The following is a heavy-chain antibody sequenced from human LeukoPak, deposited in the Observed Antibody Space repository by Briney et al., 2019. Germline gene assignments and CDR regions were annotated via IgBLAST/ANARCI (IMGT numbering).Heavy chain of an antibody. J-gene: IGHJ3*02. CDR2: FDPEDGET. Sequence: ASVKVSCKVSGYTLTELSMHWVRQAPGKGLAWMGGFDPEDGETIYAQKFQGRVTMTEDTSTDTAYMELSSLRSEDTAVYYCATGYSSGYYSRTFDIWGQGTMVTVSS. D-gene: IGHD3-22*01. CDR3: ATGYSSGYYSRTFDI. CDR1: GYTLTELS. V-gene: IGHV1-24*01.